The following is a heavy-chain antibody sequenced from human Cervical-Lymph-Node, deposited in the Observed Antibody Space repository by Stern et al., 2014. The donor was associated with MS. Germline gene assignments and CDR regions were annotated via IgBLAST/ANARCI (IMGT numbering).Heavy chain of an antibody. J-gene: IGHJ4*02. Sequence: VQLVESGAEVKKPGSSVKVSCKASGGTFSSYAISWVRQAPGQGLEWMGGIIPIFGTANYAQKFQGRVTIPADESTSTAYMELSSLRSEDTAVYYCARDLGRGWDRGYSDYWGQGTLVTVSS. CDR2: IIPIFGTA. CDR1: GGTFSSYA. CDR3: ARDLGRGWDRGYSDY. D-gene: IGHD6-19*01. V-gene: IGHV1-69*01.